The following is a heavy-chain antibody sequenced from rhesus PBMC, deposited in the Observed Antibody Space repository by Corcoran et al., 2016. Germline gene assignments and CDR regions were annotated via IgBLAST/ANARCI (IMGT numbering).Heavy chain of an antibody. Sequence: EVQLAVSGGGLVQPGGSLRLSCAASGFAFSSYGMIWVGPARGKGLEWVSGISYNGGSTYYADSVKGRFTISRDNSKNTLSLQMNSLRAEDTAVYSCASHPAVAGLNYFDYWGQGVLVTVSS. CDR2: ISYNGGST. V-gene: IGHV3S5*01. CDR3: ASHPAVAGLNYFDY. CDR1: GFAFSSYG. J-gene: IGHJ4*01. D-gene: IGHD6-37*01.